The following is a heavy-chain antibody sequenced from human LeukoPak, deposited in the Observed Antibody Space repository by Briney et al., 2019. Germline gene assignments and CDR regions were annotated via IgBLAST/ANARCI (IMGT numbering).Heavy chain of an antibody. CDR3: ARQRDGYNLVGIKY. J-gene: IGHJ4*02. D-gene: IGHD5-24*01. Sequence: ASLRVSCKAFGFTFTVYYVHWVRQSPGQGLEWIKWINPNSGGTNYAQKFQGRVTMTRDTSISTAYMELSSLRFDDTAVYYCARQRDGYNLVGIKYWGLGTLVTVSS. V-gene: IGHV1-2*02. CDR1: GFTFTVYY. CDR2: INPNSGGT.